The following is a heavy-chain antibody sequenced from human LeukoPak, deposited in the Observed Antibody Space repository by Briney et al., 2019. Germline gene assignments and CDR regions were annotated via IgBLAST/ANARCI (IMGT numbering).Heavy chain of an antibody. CDR3: ARDRYSSGASLYYMDV. J-gene: IGHJ6*03. Sequence: ASVKVSCKASGYTFTGYYMHWVRQAPGQGLEWMGWINPNSGGTNYAQKFQGRVTITADESTSTAYMELSSLRSEDTAVYYCARDRYSSGASLYYMDVWGKGTTVTISS. CDR1: GYTFTGYY. CDR2: INPNSGGT. D-gene: IGHD6-19*01. V-gene: IGHV1-2*02.